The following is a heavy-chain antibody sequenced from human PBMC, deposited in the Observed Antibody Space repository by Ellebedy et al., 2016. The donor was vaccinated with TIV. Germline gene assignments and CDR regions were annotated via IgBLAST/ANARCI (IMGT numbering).Heavy chain of an antibody. CDR3: ARAESRDGYNLAGGYFDY. Sequence: ASVKVSCKASGYTFTGYYMHWVRQAPEQGLEWMGWINPNSGGTNYAQKFQGWVTMTRDTSISTAYMELSRLRSDDTAVYYCARAESRDGYNLAGGYFDYWGQGTLVTVSS. D-gene: IGHD5-24*01. CDR2: INPNSGGT. J-gene: IGHJ4*02. CDR1: GYTFTGYY. V-gene: IGHV1-2*04.